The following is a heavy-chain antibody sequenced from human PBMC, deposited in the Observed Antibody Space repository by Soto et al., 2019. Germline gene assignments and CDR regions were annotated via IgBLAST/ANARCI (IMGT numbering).Heavy chain of an antibody. CDR1: GFDFGEYW. V-gene: IGHV3-7*01. Sequence: GGSLRLSCVVAGFDFGEYWMNWVRKDSGKGLEWVASINENGGEKYYVDSVKGRFTISRDNAKNSLYLQMNSLRAEDTAVYYCARRERAAGTDWWFDPWGQGTLVTVSS. J-gene: IGHJ5*02. CDR2: INENGGEK. CDR3: ARRERAAGTDWWFDP. D-gene: IGHD6-13*01.